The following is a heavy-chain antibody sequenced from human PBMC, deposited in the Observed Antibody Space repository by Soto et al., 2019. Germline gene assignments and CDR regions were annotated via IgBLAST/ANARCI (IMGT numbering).Heavy chain of an antibody. D-gene: IGHD2-15*01. V-gene: IGHV3-11*01. CDR2: ISSSGGTI. CDR1: GFTFSDYY. CDR3: ARRKKYCSGGSCRYSGMDV. J-gene: IGHJ6*02. Sequence: PGGSLRLSCAASGFTFSDYYMSWIRQAPGKGLEWVSYISSSGGTIYYADSVKGRFTISRDNAKNSLYLQMNSLRAEDTAVYYCARRKKYCSGGSCRYSGMDVWGQGTTVTVSS.